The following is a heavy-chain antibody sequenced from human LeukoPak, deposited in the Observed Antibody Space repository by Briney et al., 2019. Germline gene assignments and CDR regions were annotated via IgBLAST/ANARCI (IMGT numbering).Heavy chain of an antibody. D-gene: IGHD4-11*01. CDR3: VRVMAYSILPRFDY. V-gene: IGHV3-7*01. CDR1: GFTFSSYW. J-gene: IGHJ4*02. Sequence: PGGSLRLSCAASGFTFSSYWMSWVRQAPGKGLEWVANIKQDGSEKYYVDSVKGRFTISRDNAKNSLYLQMNSLRAEDTAVYYCVRVMAYSILPRFDYWGQGTLVTVSS. CDR2: IKQDGSEK.